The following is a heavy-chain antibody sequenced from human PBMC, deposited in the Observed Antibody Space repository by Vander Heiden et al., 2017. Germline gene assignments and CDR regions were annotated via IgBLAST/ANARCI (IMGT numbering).Heavy chain of an antibody. J-gene: IGHJ4*02. Sequence: QVQLQQWGAGLLKPSETLSLTCAVYGGSFSGYYWSWIRQPPGKGLEWIGEINHSGSPNYNPSLKGRVTISVDTAKNQVPLKLSSVTAADTAVYYCARAGSLHYDSSGYYSVLDYWGQGTLVTVSS. CDR3: ARAGSLHYDSSGYYSVLDY. CDR2: INHSGSP. D-gene: IGHD3-22*01. CDR1: GGSFSGYY. V-gene: IGHV4-34*01.